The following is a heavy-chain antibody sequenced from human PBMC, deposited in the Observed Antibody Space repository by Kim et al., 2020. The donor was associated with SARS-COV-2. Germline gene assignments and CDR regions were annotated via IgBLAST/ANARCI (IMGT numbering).Heavy chain of an antibody. V-gene: IGHV1-3*01. Sequence: ASVKVSCKASGYTFTTYYIHWIRQAPGQRLEWMGWINAGNGNTKYSQKFQGRVTITRDTSASTAYMELSSLRSEDTAVYYCASGAMVRGVIITGAQEYFDYWGQGTLVTVSS. J-gene: IGHJ4*02. CDR1: GYTFTTYY. CDR3: ASGAMVRGVIITGAQEYFDY. D-gene: IGHD3-10*01. CDR2: INAGNGNT.